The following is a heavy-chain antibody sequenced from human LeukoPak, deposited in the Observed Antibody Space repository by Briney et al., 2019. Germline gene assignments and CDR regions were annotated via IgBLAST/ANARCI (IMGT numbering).Heavy chain of an antibody. Sequence: ASVKVSCKASGYTFTSYAIHWVRQAPGQSLEWMGWIHAGGGDPKYSQKFQDRVTLTRDTSASTAYMELNSLRSEDAAVYYCARERTAGYGKARFDYWGQGILVTVSS. J-gene: IGHJ4*02. CDR3: ARERTAGYGKARFDY. D-gene: IGHD5-18*01. CDR1: GYTFTSYA. V-gene: IGHV1-3*01. CDR2: IHAGGGDP.